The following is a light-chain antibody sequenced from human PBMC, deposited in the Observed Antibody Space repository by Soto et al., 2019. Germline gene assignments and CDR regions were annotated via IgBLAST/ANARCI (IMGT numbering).Light chain of an antibody. V-gene: IGKV1-39*01. CDR3: QQSFSTTWT. CDR1: QTILTY. Sequence: DIQMTQSPSSLSASVGDIVTITCRASQTILTYLNWYQQKPGQAPKLLIYAASSLQSGVPSRFSGGGSATAFTLTISSLQPEDFATYYCQQSFSTTWTFGHGTKVDIK. CDR2: AAS. J-gene: IGKJ1*01.